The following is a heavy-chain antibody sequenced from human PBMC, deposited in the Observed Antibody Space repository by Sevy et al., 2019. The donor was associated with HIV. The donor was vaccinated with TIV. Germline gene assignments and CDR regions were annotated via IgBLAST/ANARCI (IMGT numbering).Heavy chain of an antibody. V-gene: IGHV3-53*01. D-gene: IGHD3-9*01. Sequence: GGSLRLSCAASGFTVSSNYMSRVRQAPGKGLEWVSVIYSGGSTYYADSVKGRFTISRDNSKNTLYLQMNSLRAEDTAVYYCARGQSNYDILTGYPMGYWYFDLWGRGTLVTVSS. J-gene: IGHJ2*01. CDR1: GFTVSSNY. CDR2: IYSGGST. CDR3: ARGQSNYDILTGYPMGYWYFDL.